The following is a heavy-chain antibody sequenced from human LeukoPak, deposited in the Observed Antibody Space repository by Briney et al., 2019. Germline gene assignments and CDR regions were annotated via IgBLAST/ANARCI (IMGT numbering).Heavy chain of an antibody. CDR1: GGSFSGYY. CDR3: ARRYCSSTSCYYDY. CDR2: INHSGST. V-gene: IGHV4-34*01. D-gene: IGHD2-2*01. Sequence: SETLSLTCAVHGGSFSGYYWSWIRQPPGKGLEWIGEINHSGSTNYNPSLKSRVTISVDTSKNQFSLKLSSVTAADTAVYYCARRYCSSTSCYYDYWGQGTLVTVSS. J-gene: IGHJ4*02.